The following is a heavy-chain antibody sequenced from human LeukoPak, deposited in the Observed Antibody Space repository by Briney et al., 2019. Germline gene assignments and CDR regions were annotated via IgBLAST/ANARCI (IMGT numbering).Heavy chain of an antibody. J-gene: IGHJ4*02. CDR1: GFTFSTYA. D-gene: IGHD3-10*01. CDR3: AKVAKYYYGSETYYFFEH. Sequence: GGSLRLSCAASGFTFSTYAMSWVRQAPGKGLVWVSRIKSDGSTIYADSVKGRFTISRDNAKNSLYLQMNSLRVEDTAVYYCAKVAKYYYGSETYYFFEHWGQGTPVTASS. CDR2: IKSDGST. V-gene: IGHV3-74*01.